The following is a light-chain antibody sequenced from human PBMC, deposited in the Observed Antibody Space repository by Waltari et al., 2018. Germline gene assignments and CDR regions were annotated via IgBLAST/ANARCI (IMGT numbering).Light chain of an antibody. V-gene: IGKV3-20*01. CDR2: DAS. Sequence: EIVLTQSPGTLSLSPGERATLSCRASQSVGRSFAWYQQKPGQAPRLLIYDASTRATGIPDRFSGSGSGTDFSLSISRLAPDDLAVYYCQHYVRLPVTFGQGTKVEFK. J-gene: IGKJ1*01. CDR1: QSVGRS. CDR3: QHYVRLPVT.